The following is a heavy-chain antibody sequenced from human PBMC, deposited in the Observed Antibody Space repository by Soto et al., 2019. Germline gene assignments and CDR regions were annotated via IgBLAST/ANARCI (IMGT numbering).Heavy chain of an antibody. CDR3: VRDDDGGPNALDM. Sequence: QMQLVESGGGVVQPGRSLRLSCAASGFTFRNYGMHWVRQAPGKGLEWVSLLSDGSRDYYRDSMKGRFTISRDNSRNSLYLQMNRLRDDDTALYYCVRDDDGGPNALDMSGQGTMVSVSS. CDR1: GFTFRNYG. V-gene: IGHV3-33*01. J-gene: IGHJ3*02. CDR2: LSDGSRD. D-gene: IGHD4-17*01.